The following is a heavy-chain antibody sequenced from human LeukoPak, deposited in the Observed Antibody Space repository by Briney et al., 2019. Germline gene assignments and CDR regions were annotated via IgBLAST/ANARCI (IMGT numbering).Heavy chain of an antibody. Sequence: ASVKVSCKASGNTFTSYGISWVRQAPGQGLEWMGWISAYNGNTNYAQKLQGGVTMTTDTSTSTAYMELRSLRSDDTAVYYCAREGRDGYTTYLDYWGQGTLVTVSS. D-gene: IGHD5-24*01. CDR2: ISAYNGNT. CDR1: GNTFTSYG. J-gene: IGHJ4*02. V-gene: IGHV1-18*01. CDR3: AREGRDGYTTYLDY.